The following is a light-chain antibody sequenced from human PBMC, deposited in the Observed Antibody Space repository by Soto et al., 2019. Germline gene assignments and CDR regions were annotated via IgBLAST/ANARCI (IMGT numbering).Light chain of an antibody. CDR3: QQYYSSWT. J-gene: IGKJ1*01. CDR2: AAS. V-gene: IGKV3-20*01. CDR1: QSLSSTF. Sequence: EIVLTQSPGTLSLSPGERATLSCRASQSLSSTFLAWYQHKPGQAPRVLIYAASRRATGIPDRFSGSGSGTDFTLTISRLEPDDFALYYCQQYYSSWTFGQGTKVEMK.